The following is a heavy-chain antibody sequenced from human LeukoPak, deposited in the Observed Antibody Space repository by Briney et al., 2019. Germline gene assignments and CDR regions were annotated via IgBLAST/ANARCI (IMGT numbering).Heavy chain of an antibody. D-gene: IGHD5-18*01. Sequence: QPGGSLRLSCAASGFTFSSYEMNWVRQAPGKGLEWVSYISSSGSTIYYADSVKGRFTISRDNAKNSPYLQMNSLRAEDTAVYYCARAYSYGIFYFDYWGQGTLVTVSS. J-gene: IGHJ4*02. CDR1: GFTFSSYE. V-gene: IGHV3-48*03. CDR3: ARAYSYGIFYFDY. CDR2: ISSSGSTI.